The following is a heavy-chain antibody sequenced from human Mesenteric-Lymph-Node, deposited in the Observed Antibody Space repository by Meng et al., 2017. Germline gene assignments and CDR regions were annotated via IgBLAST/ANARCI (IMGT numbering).Heavy chain of an antibody. CDR3: CTDYDSSGDSDY. CDR2: IKSKTDGGTT. Sequence: GESLKISCAASGFTFSNAWMSWVRQAPGKGLEWVGRIKSKTDGGTTDYAAPVKGRFTISRDDSKNTLYLQMNSLKTEDTAVYYCCTDYDSSGDSDYWARERWSPSPQ. CDR1: GFTFSNAW. D-gene: IGHD3-22*01. V-gene: IGHV3-15*01. J-gene: IGHJ4*02.